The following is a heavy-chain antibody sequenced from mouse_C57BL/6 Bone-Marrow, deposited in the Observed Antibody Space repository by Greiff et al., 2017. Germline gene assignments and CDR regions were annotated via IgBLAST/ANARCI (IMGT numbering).Heavy chain of an antibody. D-gene: IGHD2-5*01. J-gene: IGHJ4*01. CDR2: ISDGGSYT. CDR3: ARDFYSNYPYYYAMDY. CDR1: GFTFSSYA. Sequence: EVQGVESGGGLVKPGGSLKLSCAASGFTFSSYAMSWVRQTPEKRLEWVATISDGGSYTYYPDNVKGRFTISRDNAKNNLYLQMSHLKSEDTAMYYCARDFYSNYPYYYAMDYWGQGTSVTVSS. V-gene: IGHV5-4*01.